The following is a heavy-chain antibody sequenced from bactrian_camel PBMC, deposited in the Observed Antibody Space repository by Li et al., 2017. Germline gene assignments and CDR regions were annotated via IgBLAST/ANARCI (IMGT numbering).Heavy chain of an antibody. CDR1: GFTFRGRC. Sequence: HVQLVESGGGSVEAGETLTLSCAASGFTFRGRCMAWFRQAAGKEREGVASVNTASEAFYVDSVKGRFTISHDNAKNTLYLQMNDLQPEDTGMYYCAADARRRYSYTGRTDYNYWGQGTQVTVS. V-gene: IGHV3S1*01. J-gene: IGHJ4*01. CDR3: AADARRRYSYTGRTDYNY. D-gene: IGHD2*01. CDR2: VNTASEA.